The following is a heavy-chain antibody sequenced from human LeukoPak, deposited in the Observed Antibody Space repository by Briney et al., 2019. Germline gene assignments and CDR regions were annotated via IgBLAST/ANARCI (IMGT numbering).Heavy chain of an antibody. D-gene: IGHD2-21*02. J-gene: IGHJ5*02. Sequence: ASVKVSCKASGGTFSSYAISWVRQAPGHGLEWMGGIIPIFGTANYAQKFQGRVTITTDESTSTASMELSSLRSEDTAVYYCAASYCGGDCYSRAPFDPWGQGTLVTVSS. CDR2: IIPIFGTA. CDR1: GGTFSSYA. V-gene: IGHV1-69*05. CDR3: AASYCGGDCYSRAPFDP.